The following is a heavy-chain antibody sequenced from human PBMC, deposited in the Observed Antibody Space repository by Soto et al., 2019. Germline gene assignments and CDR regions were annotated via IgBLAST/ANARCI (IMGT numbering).Heavy chain of an antibody. J-gene: IGHJ4*02. CDR2: INAGNGNT. D-gene: IGHD3-22*01. CDR3: ASEAPIYDSSGYYDY. Sequence: ASVKVSCKASGYTFTSYAMHWVRQAPGQRLEWMGWINAGNGNTKYSQKFQGRVTITRDTSASTAYMELSSLRSEDTAVYYCASEAPIYDSSGYYDYWGQGTLVTVSS. V-gene: IGHV1-3*01. CDR1: GYTFTSYA.